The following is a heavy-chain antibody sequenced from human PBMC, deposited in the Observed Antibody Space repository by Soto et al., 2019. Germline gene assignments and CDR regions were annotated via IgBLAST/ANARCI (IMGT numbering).Heavy chain of an antibody. J-gene: IGHJ3*02. CDR1: GFTVSSNY. CDR2: IYSGGST. CDR3: ARVITEKHYDILTGYDAFDI. D-gene: IGHD3-9*01. Sequence: GGSLRLSCAASGFTVSSNYMSWVRQAPGKGLEWVSVIYSGGSTYYADSVKGRFTISRHNSKNTLYLQMNSLRAEDTAVYYCARVITEKHYDILTGYDAFDIWGQGTMVTVSS. V-gene: IGHV3-53*04.